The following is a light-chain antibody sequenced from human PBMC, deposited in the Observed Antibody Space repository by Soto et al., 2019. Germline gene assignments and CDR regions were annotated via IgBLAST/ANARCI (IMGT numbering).Light chain of an antibody. V-gene: IGLV1-40*01. J-gene: IGLJ2*01. Sequence: QSVLTQPPSVSGAPGQRVTISCTGSISNIGAGYEVHWYQQLPGTAPKLLIYGNSNRPSGVPDRFSGSKSGTSASLAITGLQAEDEADYYGQSYDSSLSGHVVFGGGTKLSVL. CDR3: QSYDSSLSGHVV. CDR1: ISNIGAGYE. CDR2: GNS.